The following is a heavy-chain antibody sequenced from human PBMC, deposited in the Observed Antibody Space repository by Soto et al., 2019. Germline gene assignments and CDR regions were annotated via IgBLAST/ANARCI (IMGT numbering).Heavy chain of an antibody. Sequence: SETLSLTCAVYGGSFSGYYWSWIRQPPGKGLEWIGEINHSGSTNYNPSLKSRVTISVDTSKNQFSLKLSSVTAADTAVYYCARVSGIYYYGMDVWGQGTTVNVSS. V-gene: IGHV4-34*01. D-gene: IGHD3-10*01. CDR2: INHSGST. J-gene: IGHJ6*02. CDR1: GGSFSGYY. CDR3: ARVSGIYYYGMDV.